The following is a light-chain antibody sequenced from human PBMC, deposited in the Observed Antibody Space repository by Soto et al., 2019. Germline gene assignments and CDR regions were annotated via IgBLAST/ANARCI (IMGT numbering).Light chain of an antibody. CDR1: QSVSSY. CDR3: QQRSNWPSIT. CDR2: DAS. J-gene: IGKJ5*01. V-gene: IGKV3-11*01. Sequence: EFVLTQSPGTLSLSPGERATLSCRASQSVSSYLAWYQQKPGQAPRLLIYDASNRATGIPARFSGSGSGTDFTLTISSLEPEDFAVYYCQQRSNWPSITFGQGTRLEI.